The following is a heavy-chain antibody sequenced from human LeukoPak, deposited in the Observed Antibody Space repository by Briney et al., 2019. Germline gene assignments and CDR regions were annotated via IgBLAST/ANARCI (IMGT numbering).Heavy chain of an antibody. CDR1: GYTFTSYG. V-gene: IGHV1-18*01. J-gene: IGHJ6*02. CDR2: ISAYNGNT. Sequence: ASVKVSCKASGYTFTSYGISWVRQAPGQGLEWMGWISAYNGNTNYAQKLQGRVTMTTDTSTSTAYMELRSLRSDDTAVYYCARELAPPWVAAADYYGMDVWGQGTTVTVSS. CDR3: ARELAPPWVAAADYYGMDV. D-gene: IGHD6-13*01.